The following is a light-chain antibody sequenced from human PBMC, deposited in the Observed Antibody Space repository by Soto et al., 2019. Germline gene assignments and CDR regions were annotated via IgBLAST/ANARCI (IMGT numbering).Light chain of an antibody. Sequence: EIVLTQSPATLYLSPGERATLSCRASQSVSSYLAWYQQKPGQAPRLLVYDASTRATGIPARLSGSGSGTDFTLSISSLEPDDFAVYFCQQRSDWPLTFGGGTKVDIK. CDR3: QQRSDWPLT. V-gene: IGKV3-11*01. CDR1: QSVSSY. CDR2: DAS. J-gene: IGKJ4*01.